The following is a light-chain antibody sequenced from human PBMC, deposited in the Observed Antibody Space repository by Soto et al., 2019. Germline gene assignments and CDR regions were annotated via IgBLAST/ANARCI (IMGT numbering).Light chain of an antibody. J-gene: IGKJ1*01. Sequence: DIEMTQSPSTLSSSVGDRFTISCRASQSIDTWLAWHQQKPGQVPKLLISKASNLESGVPSRFSGSGSGTEFTLTISSLQPDDSATYYCQQYNSYRAFGQGTKV. V-gene: IGKV1-5*03. CDR1: QSIDTW. CDR3: QQYNSYRA. CDR2: KAS.